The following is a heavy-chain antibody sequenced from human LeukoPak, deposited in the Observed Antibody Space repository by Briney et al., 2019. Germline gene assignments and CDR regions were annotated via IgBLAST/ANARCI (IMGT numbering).Heavy chain of an antibody. CDR1: GFTFSDYY. CDR2: ISSSSSTI. CDR3: ARDPYSSNWDRNFDY. J-gene: IGHJ4*02. Sequence: GGSLRLSCAASGFTFSDYYMSWIRQAPGKGLEWVSYISSSSSTIYYADSVKGRFTISRDNAKNSLYLQMNSLRAEDTAVYYCARDPYSSNWDRNFDYWGQGTLVTVSS. V-gene: IGHV3-11*04. D-gene: IGHD6-13*01.